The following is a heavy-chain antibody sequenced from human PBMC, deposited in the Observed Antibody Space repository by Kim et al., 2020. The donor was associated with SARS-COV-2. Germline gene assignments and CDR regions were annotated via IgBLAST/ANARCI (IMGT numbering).Heavy chain of an antibody. V-gene: IGHV3-9*01. Sequence: GGSLRLSCVASGLTFRDHAMHWVRQAPGKGLEWVGGFFLNSGLAYYADSVKGRFTISRDNAKNSLYLQINSLRLDDTALYYCGKDVSPGGMDVWGQGTTVTVSS. J-gene: IGHJ6*02. CDR3: GKDVSPGGMDV. CDR2: FFLNSGLA. CDR1: GLTFRDHA.